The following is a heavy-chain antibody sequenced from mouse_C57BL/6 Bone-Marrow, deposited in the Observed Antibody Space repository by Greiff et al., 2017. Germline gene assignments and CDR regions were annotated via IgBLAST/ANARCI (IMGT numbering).Heavy chain of an antibody. CDR2: FYPGSGII. D-gene: IGHD1-1*01. J-gene: IGHJ3*01. CDR3: ARGSYYVSFAY. CDR1: GYTFTEYP. Sequence: VQLQQSGAELVKPGASVKLSCKASGYTFTEYPIHWVKQRSGQGLEWIGWFYPGSGIIKYNEKFKDKATLTADKSSSTVYMELTRLTSEDSAVYICARGSYYVSFAYWGQGTLVTVSA. V-gene: IGHV1-62-2*01.